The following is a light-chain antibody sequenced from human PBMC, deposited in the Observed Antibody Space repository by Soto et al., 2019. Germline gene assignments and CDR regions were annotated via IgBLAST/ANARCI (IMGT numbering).Light chain of an antibody. CDR2: GAS. CDR1: QSVSSSY. J-gene: IGKJ5*01. CDR3: QQYGGSPIT. V-gene: IGKV3-20*01. Sequence: EIVLTQSPGTLSLSPGERATLSCRASQSVSSSYLAWYQQKPGQAPRLLIYGASSRATGIPDRFSGSGSGTDCTLTNSRLEPEDFAVYYCQQYGGSPITFGQGTRLESK.